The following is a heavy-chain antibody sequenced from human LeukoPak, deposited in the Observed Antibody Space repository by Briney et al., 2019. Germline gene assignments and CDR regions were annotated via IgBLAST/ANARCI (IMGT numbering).Heavy chain of an antibody. V-gene: IGHV3-23*01. CDR1: GSTFSSYA. J-gene: IGHJ4*02. D-gene: IGHD3-10*01. Sequence: PGGSLRLSCAASGSTFSSYAMSWVRQAPGKGLEWVSAISGSGGSTYYADSVKGRFTISRDNSKNTLYLQMNSLRAEDTAVYYCAKPPYRITMVQGVIDDYWGQGTLVTVSS. CDR2: ISGSGGST. CDR3: AKPPYRITMVQGVIDDY.